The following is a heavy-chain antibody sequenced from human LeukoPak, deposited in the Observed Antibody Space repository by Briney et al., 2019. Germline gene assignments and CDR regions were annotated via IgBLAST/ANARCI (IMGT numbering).Heavy chain of an antibody. D-gene: IGHD6-19*01. J-gene: IGHJ4*02. CDR2: ISYDGSNK. Sequence: GRSLGLSCAASGFTFSSYAMHWVRQAPGKGLEWVAVISYDGSNKYYADSVKGRFTISRDNSKNTLYLQMNSLRAEDTAVYYCARDSGSSGWYLISYYFDYWGQGTLVTVSS. CDR3: ARDSGSSGWYLISYYFDY. CDR1: GFTFSSYA. V-gene: IGHV3-30-3*01.